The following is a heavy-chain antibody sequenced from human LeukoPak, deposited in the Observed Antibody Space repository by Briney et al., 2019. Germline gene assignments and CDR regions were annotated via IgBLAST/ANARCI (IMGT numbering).Heavy chain of an antibody. V-gene: IGHV3-7*01. CDR1: GFTFSSYW. Sequence: PGGSLRLSCTASGFTFSSYWMTWVRQAPGKGLEWVANIEPAGSATYYVDSVKGRFTISRDNVKNLLYLQMNSLRAEDSAVYHCGRFGYVAAVDSWGQGALVTVSS. CDR2: IEPAGSAT. CDR3: GRFGYVAAVDS. D-gene: IGHD2-15*01. J-gene: IGHJ4*02.